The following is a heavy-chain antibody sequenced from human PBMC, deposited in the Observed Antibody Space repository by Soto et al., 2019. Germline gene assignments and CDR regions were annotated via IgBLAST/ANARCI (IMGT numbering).Heavy chain of an antibody. CDR3: ASQYYYGSGSYYIDPIEDYNWKDY. CDR1: GGSISSSSYY. Sequence: SETLSLTCTVSGGSISSSSYYWGWIRQPPGKGLEWIGSIYYSGSTYYNPSLKSRVTISVDTSKNQFSLKLSSVTAADTAVYYCASQYYYGSGSYYIDPIEDYNWKDYWGQGTLVTVSS. D-gene: IGHD3-10*01. CDR2: IYYSGST. J-gene: IGHJ4*02. V-gene: IGHV4-39*01.